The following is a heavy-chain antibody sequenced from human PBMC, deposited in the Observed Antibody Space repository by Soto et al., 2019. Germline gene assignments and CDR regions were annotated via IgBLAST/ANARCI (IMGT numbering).Heavy chain of an antibody. V-gene: IGHV5-51*01. CDR1: GYTFTSYL. CDR2: IYPGDSDT. D-gene: IGHD2-2*02. CDR3: ARSGVVVPAAIDIYYYYGMDV. Sequence: XESLKVSWKCSGYTFTSYLIGLVLQMPGKGLEWMGIIYPGDSDTRYSPSFQGQVTISADKSISTAYLQWSSLKASDTAMYYCARSGVVVPAAIDIYYYYGMDVWGQGTTVTVSS. J-gene: IGHJ6*02.